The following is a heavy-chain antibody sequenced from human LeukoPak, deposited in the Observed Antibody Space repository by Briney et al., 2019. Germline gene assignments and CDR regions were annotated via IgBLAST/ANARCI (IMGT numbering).Heavy chain of an antibody. CDR2: INSDGSST. V-gene: IGHV3-74*01. Sequence: PGGSLRLSCAASGFTFSSYWMHWVRQAPGKGLVWVSRINSDGSSTSYADSVKGRFTISRDNAKNTLYLQMNSLRAEDTAVYYCARDGLARIMITFGGVIYPHAFDIWGQGPMVTVSS. CDR1: GFTFSSYW. D-gene: IGHD3-16*01. CDR3: ARDGLARIMITFGGVIYPHAFDI. J-gene: IGHJ3*02.